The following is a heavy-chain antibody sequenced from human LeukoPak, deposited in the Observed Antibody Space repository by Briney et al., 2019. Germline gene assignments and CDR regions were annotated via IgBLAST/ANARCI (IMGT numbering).Heavy chain of an antibody. CDR2: MNPNSGNT. CDR1: GFTFTSHD. Sequence: GASVKVSCKASGFTFTSHDYNWVRQATGQGLEWMGWMNPNSGNTGYAQKFQSRVTMTRDTSITTVYMELSSLTSEDTAVYYCAREFRGDGMDVWGQGTTVTVSS. V-gene: IGHV1-8*01. CDR3: AREFRGDGMDV. J-gene: IGHJ6*02. D-gene: IGHD3-10*01.